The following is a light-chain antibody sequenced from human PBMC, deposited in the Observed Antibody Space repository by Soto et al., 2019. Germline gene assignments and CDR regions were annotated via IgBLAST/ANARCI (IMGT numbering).Light chain of an antibody. V-gene: IGKV3-20*01. CDR2: GAS. CDR3: QQYSTSFRT. CDR1: QNVMSYY. Sequence: EMVLTQSPGTLSLSPGERATLSCWASQNVMSYYLAWYQQKPGQAPRLLIYGASTKAPGIPDRFSGRGSETDFTLTISRLEPEDFAVYFCQQYSTSFRTFGQGTKVEIK. J-gene: IGKJ1*01.